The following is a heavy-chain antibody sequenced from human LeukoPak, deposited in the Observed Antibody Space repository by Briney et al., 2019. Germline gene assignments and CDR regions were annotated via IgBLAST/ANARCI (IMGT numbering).Heavy chain of an antibody. CDR2: IYYSGSN. CDR1: GGSISSYY. Sequence: SETLSLTCTVSGGSISSYYWSWLRKPPGKGLEWIGYIYYSGSNNNNPPPKSRVTISIDKAKNHFPLKLSSGTAADTAVYYCARADSSSKYYYYCMDVWGQGTTVTVSS. J-gene: IGHJ6*02. V-gene: IGHV4-59*01. CDR3: ARADSSSKYYYYCMDV. D-gene: IGHD6-13*01.